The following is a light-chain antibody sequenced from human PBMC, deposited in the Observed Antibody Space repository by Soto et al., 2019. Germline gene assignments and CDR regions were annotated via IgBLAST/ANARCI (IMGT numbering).Light chain of an antibody. V-gene: IGKV1-9*01. J-gene: IGKJ5*01. CDR1: QGIGSY. CDR2: AAS. Sequence: DIQLTQSPSFLSSSVVDRVNITCRARQGIGSYVAWYQQKPGKAPKLLIYAASTLQSGVPSRFSGSGTGTEVTLTISSLQPEDFATYCCQHLNSYPRTFGQGTRLEIK. CDR3: QHLNSYPRT.